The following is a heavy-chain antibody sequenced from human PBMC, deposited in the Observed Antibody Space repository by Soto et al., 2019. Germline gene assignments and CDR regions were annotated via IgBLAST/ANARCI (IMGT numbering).Heavy chain of an antibody. V-gene: IGHV4-31*03. CDR1: GASISSGTYY. D-gene: IGHD4-17*01. J-gene: IGHJ4*02. CDR3: ARDRHGDEIDY. CDR2: IYYSGRT. Sequence: QVQLQESGPGLVKPSQTLSLTCTVSGASISSGTYYWTWIRQHPGKGLEWIGYIYYSGRTYYNPSLKSRLTMAVDTSKNQFSLKLSSGTAADTAVYFCARDRHGDEIDYWGQGTLVTGSS.